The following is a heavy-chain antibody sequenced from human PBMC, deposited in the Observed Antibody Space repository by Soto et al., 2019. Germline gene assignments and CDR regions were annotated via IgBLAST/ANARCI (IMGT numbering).Heavy chain of an antibody. Sequence: QVQLVESGGGLVKPGGSLRLSCAASGFTFSDYYMSWIRQAPGKGLEWVSYVCRSGTYTNYADSVKGRFTISRDNAKNSLYLQMKKLRAEDTAVYYFSTHFYDSSCYYYFAYWGQGTLVPVSS. D-gene: IGHD3-22*01. CDR1: GFTFSDYY. J-gene: IGHJ4*02. CDR3: STHFYDSSCYYYFAY. CDR2: VCRSGTYT. V-gene: IGHV3-11*06.